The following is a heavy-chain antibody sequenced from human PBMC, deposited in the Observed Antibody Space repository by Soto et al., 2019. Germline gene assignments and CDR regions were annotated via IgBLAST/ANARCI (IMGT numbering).Heavy chain of an antibody. V-gene: IGHV3-33*01. D-gene: IGHD1-26*01. J-gene: IGHJ4*02. CDR2: IWYDGSNK. CDR3: ARGGRESGSYSCCGY. CDR1: GFTFSSYG. Sequence: QVQLVESGGGVVQPGRSLRLSCAASGFTFSSYGMHWVRQAPGKGLEWVAVIWYDGSNKYYADSVKGRFTISRDNSKNTLYRQMNSLRAEDTAVYYGARGGRESGSYSCCGYWGQGTLVTVSS.